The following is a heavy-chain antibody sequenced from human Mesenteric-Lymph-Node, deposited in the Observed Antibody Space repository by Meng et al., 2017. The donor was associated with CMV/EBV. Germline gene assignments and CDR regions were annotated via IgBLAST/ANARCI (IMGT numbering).Heavy chain of an antibody. Sequence: TFSGFSLSTSEVVVGWIRQPPGKALEWLALIYWDDDKRYSPSLKGRLTITKDTSKNQVVLTMTNMDPVDTASYYCARQWLGELAFDSWGQGALVTVSS. CDR3: ARQWLGELAFDS. CDR1: GFSLSTSEVV. CDR2: IYWDDDK. V-gene: IGHV2-5*02. J-gene: IGHJ4*02. D-gene: IGHD3-10*01.